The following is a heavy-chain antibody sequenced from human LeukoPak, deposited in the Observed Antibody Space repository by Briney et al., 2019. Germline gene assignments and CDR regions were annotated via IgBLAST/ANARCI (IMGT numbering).Heavy chain of an antibody. Sequence: GGSLRLSCAASGSYAMSWVRQAPGKGLEWVSGISGNGASAYYANSVKGRFTLSRDTSKNTVYLQMNSLRAEDTAEYYCAKAVGDYYYYAMDVWGQGTTVTVSS. CDR1: GSYA. J-gene: IGHJ6*02. CDR3: AKAVGDYYYYAMDV. D-gene: IGHD2-2*01. CDR2: ISGNGASA. V-gene: IGHV3-23*01.